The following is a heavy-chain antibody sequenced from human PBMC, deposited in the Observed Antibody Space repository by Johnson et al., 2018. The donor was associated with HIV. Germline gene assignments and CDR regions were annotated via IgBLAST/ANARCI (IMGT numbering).Heavy chain of an antibody. CDR2: IKRQIDGGAT. D-gene: IGHD4-11*01. CDR3: AREGNYAAFDI. Sequence: VQLVESGGDLVKPGGSLRLSCAASGFTFSNAWMSWVRQAPGKGLEWVGRIKRQIDGGATDYAAPVKGRFTISRDDSEYTLYLQMNSLRAEDTAVYYCAREGNYAAFDIWGQGTMVTVSS. CDR1: GFTFSNAW. V-gene: IGHV3-15*01. J-gene: IGHJ3*02.